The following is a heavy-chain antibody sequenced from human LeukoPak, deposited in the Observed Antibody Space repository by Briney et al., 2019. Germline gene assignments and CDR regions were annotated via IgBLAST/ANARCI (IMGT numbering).Heavy chain of an antibody. D-gene: IGHD3-22*01. CDR1: GYTFTYYY. J-gene: IGHJ4*02. Sequence: ASVKVSCKASGYTFTYYYMHWVRQAPGQGLEWMGWINPNSGGTNYAQKFQGRVTMTRDTSISTAFMELSRLRSDDTAVYYCARVPLGVYYYDSSGYYYFDYWGQGALVAVSS. CDR2: INPNSGGT. V-gene: IGHV1-2*02. CDR3: ARVPLGVYYYDSSGYYYFDY.